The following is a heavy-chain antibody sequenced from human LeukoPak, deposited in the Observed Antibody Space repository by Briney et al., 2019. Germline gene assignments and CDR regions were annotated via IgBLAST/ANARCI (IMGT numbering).Heavy chain of an antibody. CDR2: IYHSGST. CDR1: GGSISSYY. V-gene: IGHV4-59*12. Sequence: NPSETLSLTCTVSGGSISSYYWSWIRQPPGKGLEWIGEIYHSGSTNYNPSLKSRVTISVDKSKNQFSLKLSSVTAADTAVYYCARDDSSGNPGGFDYWGQGTLVTVSS. CDR3: ARDDSSGNPGGFDY. D-gene: IGHD3-22*01. J-gene: IGHJ4*02.